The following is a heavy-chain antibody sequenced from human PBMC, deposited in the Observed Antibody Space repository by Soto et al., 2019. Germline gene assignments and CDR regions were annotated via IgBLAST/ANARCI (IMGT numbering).Heavy chain of an antibody. CDR3: ARDCAGYSSGWYQRGGFDY. CDR1: GGSISSGGYY. D-gene: IGHD6-19*01. CDR2: IYYSGST. V-gene: IGHV4-31*03. Sequence: SETLSLTCTVSGGSISSGGYYWRWIRQHPGKGLEWIGYIYYSGSTYYNPSLKSRVTISVDTSKNQFSLKLSSVTAEDTAVYYCARDCAGYSSGWYQRGGFDYWGQGTLVTVSS. J-gene: IGHJ4*02.